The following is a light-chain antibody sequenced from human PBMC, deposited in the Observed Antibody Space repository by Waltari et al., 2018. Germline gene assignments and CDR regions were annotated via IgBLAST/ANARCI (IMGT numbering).Light chain of an antibody. CDR3: QQYYNTPYT. V-gene: IGKV4-1*01. CDR2: WAS. Sequence: DIVMTQSPDSLAVSLGERVTINCKSSQNFLLNSNNKNYLAWYQQKPGQPPKLLVYWASTRESGVPERFSGSGSGTDFTLTISCLQAEDVAVYYCQQYYNTPYTFGQGTKLEIK. CDR1: QNFLLNSNNKNY. J-gene: IGKJ2*01.